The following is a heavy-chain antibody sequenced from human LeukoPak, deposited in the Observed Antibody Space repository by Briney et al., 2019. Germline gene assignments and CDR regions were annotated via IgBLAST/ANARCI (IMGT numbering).Heavy chain of an antibody. Sequence: GGSLRLSCTASGFTFTNAWMMWVRQAPGKGLEWLGRIKTKADGGATDYAAPVKGRFTISRDDSKSTLYLQMNSLKTEDTAVYFCTTPPMVKYWGRGTLVTVSS. D-gene: IGHD5-18*01. CDR1: GFTFTNAW. J-gene: IGHJ4*02. CDR3: TTPPMVKY. CDR2: IKTKADGGAT. V-gene: IGHV3-15*01.